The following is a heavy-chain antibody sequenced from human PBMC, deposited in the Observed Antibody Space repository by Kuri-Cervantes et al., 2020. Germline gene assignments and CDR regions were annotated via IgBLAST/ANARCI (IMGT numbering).Heavy chain of an antibody. Sequence: ESLKISCAASGFTFSSYAMSWVRQAPEKGLEWIGSIYYGGGTNYNPSLKSRVSISVDTSMNQFSLKLSSVTAADTAVYYCARDRYYDRSGQLDPWGQGTLVTVSS. CDR1: GFTFSSYA. V-gene: IGHV4-59*01. D-gene: IGHD3-22*01. CDR3: ARDRYYDRSGQLDP. CDR2: IYYGGGT. J-gene: IGHJ5*02.